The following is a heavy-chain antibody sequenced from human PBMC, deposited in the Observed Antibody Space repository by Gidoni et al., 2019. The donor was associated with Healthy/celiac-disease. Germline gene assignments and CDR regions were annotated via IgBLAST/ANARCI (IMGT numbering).Heavy chain of an antibody. CDR2: ISSSGSTI. D-gene: IGHD3-3*01. J-gene: IGHJ6*02. V-gene: IGHV3-11*01. CDR1: GFTSTDYY. CDR3: ARDQELYDFWSGYGGMDV. Sequence: QVQLVESGGGLVKPGGSLRPSCAASGFTSTDYYMNWCRQAPGKGLAWVSYISSSGSTIYYADSVKGRFTISRDNAKNSLYLQMNSLRAEDTAVDYCARDQELYDFWSGYGGMDVWGQGTTVTVSS.